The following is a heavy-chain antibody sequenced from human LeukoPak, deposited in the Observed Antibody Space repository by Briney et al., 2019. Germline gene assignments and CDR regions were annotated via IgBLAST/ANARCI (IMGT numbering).Heavy chain of an antibody. CDR2: MYHSGST. V-gene: IGHV4-38-2*02. CDR1: DDSITMYY. Sequence: PSETLSLTCSVSDDSITMYYWTWIRQPPGKGLEWIGTMYHSGSTYYNPSLKSRVTISVDTSKNQFSLKLSSVTAADTAVYYCARYDVWGSYRAFDYWGQGTLVTVSS. CDR3: ARYDVWGSYRAFDY. D-gene: IGHD3-16*02. J-gene: IGHJ4*02.